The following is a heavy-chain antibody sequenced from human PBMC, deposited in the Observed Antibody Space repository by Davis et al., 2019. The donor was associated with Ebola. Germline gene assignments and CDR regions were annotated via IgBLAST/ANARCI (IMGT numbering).Heavy chain of an antibody. D-gene: IGHD3-10*01. CDR2: IRTTAYNYAT. CDR3: TTRGFDS. V-gene: IGHV3-73*01. J-gene: IGHJ4*02. Sequence: GESLKISCAASGFTFSGSSMQWVRQAPGKGLEWVGRIRTTAYNYATVYPASVKRRFTISRDDSKSTTYLQMNSLRIEDTAVYYCTTRGFDSWGQGTLVTVSS. CDR1: GFTFSGSS.